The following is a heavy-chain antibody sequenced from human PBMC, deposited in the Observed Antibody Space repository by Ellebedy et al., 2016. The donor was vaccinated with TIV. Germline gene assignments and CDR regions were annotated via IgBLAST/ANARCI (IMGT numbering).Heavy chain of an antibody. Sequence: GESLKISCAASGFTFSGFTMNWVRQAPGKGLEWASSISSSGTYIHNADSVKGRFIISRDNAKNSLYLQMNSLRVEDTAIYYCARPAAAYSSSWYDFDCWGQGTLVTVSS. J-gene: IGHJ4*02. CDR2: ISSSGTYI. V-gene: IGHV3-21*01. CDR1: GFTFSGFT. CDR3: ARPAAAYSSSWYDFDC. D-gene: IGHD6-13*01.